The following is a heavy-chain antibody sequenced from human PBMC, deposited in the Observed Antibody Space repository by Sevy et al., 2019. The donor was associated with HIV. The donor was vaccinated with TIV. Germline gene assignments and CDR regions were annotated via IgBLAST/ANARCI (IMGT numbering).Heavy chain of an antibody. CDR3: ARTRVNSSGWYSAADY. CDR2: ISSSSSYI. J-gene: IGHJ4*02. D-gene: IGHD6-19*01. Sequence: GGSLRLSCAASGFTFSSYSMNWVRQAPGKGLEWVSSISSSSSYIYYADSVKGRFTNTRDNAKNTLYLQMNSLRAEDTAVYYCARTRVNSSGWYSAADYWGQGTLVTVSS. V-gene: IGHV3-21*01. CDR1: GFTFSSYS.